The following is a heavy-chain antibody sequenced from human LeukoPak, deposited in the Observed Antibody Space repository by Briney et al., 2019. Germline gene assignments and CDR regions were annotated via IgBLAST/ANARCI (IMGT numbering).Heavy chain of an antibody. CDR3: ARHPDGSLSLDY. J-gene: IGHJ4*02. V-gene: IGHV3-11*03. D-gene: IGHD1-26*01. CDR1: GFSFSDYY. Sequence: PGGSLRLSCVASGFSFSDYYMSWIRQAPGKGLEWVSYISSSGCHTNYADSVTGRFTISRNNAKKSLHLQMNSLRAEDTAVYYCARHPDGSLSLDYWGQGTLVTVSS. CDR2: ISSSGCHT.